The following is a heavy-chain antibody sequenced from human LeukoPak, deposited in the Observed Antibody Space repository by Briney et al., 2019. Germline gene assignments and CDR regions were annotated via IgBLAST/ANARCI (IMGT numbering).Heavy chain of an antibody. CDR1: GGSISTSGYC. CDR3: ARDRGYMTARRGRGYMDV. CDR2: VCYSGSS. Sequence: SETLSLTCTVSGGSISTSGYCWSWIRQHPGKGLEWIGYVCYSGSSYYNPSLKSRVTISVDTSKNQFSLKLSSVTAADTAVYYCARDRGYMTARRGRGYMDVWGKGTTVSVSS. J-gene: IGHJ6*03. V-gene: IGHV4-31*03. D-gene: IGHD2-21*02.